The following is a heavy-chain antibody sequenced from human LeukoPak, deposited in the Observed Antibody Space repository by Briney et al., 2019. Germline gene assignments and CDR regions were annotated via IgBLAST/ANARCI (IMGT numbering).Heavy chain of an antibody. V-gene: IGHV3-7*05. Sequence: GGSRRLSCAASGFTFSSYWMTWVRQAPGKGLEWVANIKQDGSEKNYLDSVKGRFTISRDNAKNSLFLQMTSLRPEDTAIYFCASNYCSRSNCYYNWFDPWGQGTLVTVSS. CDR2: IKQDGSEK. D-gene: IGHD2-2*01. CDR1: GFTFSSYW. CDR3: ASNYCSRSNCYYNWFDP. J-gene: IGHJ5*02.